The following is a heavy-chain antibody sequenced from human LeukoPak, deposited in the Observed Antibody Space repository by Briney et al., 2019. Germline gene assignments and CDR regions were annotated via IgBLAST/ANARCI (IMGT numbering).Heavy chain of an antibody. CDR3: ARGPYYDSWSGAGY. V-gene: IGHV1-18*04. CDR1: GYTFTDYY. J-gene: IGHJ4*02. Sequence: ASVKVSCKASGYTFTDYYIHWVRQAPGQGLEWMGWITTYNGNTNYIQKLQGRVTMTTDTSTSTAYMELRSLRSDDTAVYYCARGPYYDSWSGAGYWGQGTLVTVSS. D-gene: IGHD3-3*01. CDR2: ITTYNGNT.